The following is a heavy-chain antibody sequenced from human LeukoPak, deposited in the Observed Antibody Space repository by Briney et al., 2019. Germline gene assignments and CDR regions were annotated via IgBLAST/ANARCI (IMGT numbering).Heavy chain of an antibody. CDR1: GFTFSSYA. CDR2: ISGSGGST. CDR3: AKAHSSSWYAEGYYFDY. J-gene: IGHJ4*02. Sequence: PGGSLRLSCAASGFTFSSYAMSWVRQAPGKGLEWVSAISGSGGSTYYPDSVKGRFTISRDNSKNTLYLQMNSLRAEDTAVYYCAKAHSSSWYAEGYYFDYWGQGTLVTVSS. D-gene: IGHD6-13*01. V-gene: IGHV3-23*01.